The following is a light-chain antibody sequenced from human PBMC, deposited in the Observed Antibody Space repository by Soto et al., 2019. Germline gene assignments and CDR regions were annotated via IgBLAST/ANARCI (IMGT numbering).Light chain of an antibody. CDR3: SSYTSSSTLVV. CDR1: SSDVGGYNY. J-gene: IGLJ2*01. Sequence: QSALTQPASVSESPGQSITISCTGTSSDVGGYNYVSWYQQHPGKAPKLMMYEVSNRPSGVSNRFSGSKSGNTASLTISGLQADDEADYYCSSYTSSSTLVVFGGGTKLTVL. V-gene: IGLV2-14*01. CDR2: EVS.